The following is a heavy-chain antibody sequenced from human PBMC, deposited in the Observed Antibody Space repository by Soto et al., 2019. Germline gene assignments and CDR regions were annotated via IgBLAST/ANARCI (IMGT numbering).Heavy chain of an antibody. CDR1: GYTFTDYY. CDR3: ARRKGDYYDSSGYHYYFDY. CDR2: INPNSGGT. V-gene: IGHV1-2*02. Sequence: GASVKVSCKASGYTFTDYYVHWVRQAPGQGLEWMGWINPNSGGTKSAQKFQGRVTMTRDTPISTAYMELSRLRSDDTAVYYCARRKGDYYDSSGYHYYFDYWGQGTLVTVSS. D-gene: IGHD3-22*01. J-gene: IGHJ4*02.